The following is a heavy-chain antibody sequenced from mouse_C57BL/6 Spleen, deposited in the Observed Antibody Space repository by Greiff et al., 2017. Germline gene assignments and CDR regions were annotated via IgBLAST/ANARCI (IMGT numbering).Heavy chain of an antibody. CDR2: IDPENGDT. V-gene: IGHV14-4*01. J-gene: IGHJ3*01. CDR1: GFNIKDDY. CDR3: TPDSSGFAY. D-gene: IGHD3-2*02. Sequence: VQLQQSGAELVRPGASVKLSCTASGFNIKDDYMHWVKQRPEQGLEWIGWIDPENGDTEYASKFQGKATITADTSSNTAYLQLSSLTSEDTAVYYCTPDSSGFAYWGQGTLVTVSA.